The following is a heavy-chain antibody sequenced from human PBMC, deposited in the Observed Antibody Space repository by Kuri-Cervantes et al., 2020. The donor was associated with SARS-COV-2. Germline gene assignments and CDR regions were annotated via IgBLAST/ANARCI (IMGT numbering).Heavy chain of an antibody. V-gene: IGHV4-38-2*02. CDR1: GYSISSGYY. CDR3: ARYVAGTTRYYFDS. D-gene: IGHD1-7*01. Sequence: SETLSLTCTVSGYSISSGYYWGWIRQPPGKGLEWIGSIYHSGSTYYNPSLKSRVTISVDTSKNQFSLKLSSVTAADTAVYYCARYVAGTTRYYFDSWGQGTLVTVSS. J-gene: IGHJ4*02. CDR2: IYHSGST.